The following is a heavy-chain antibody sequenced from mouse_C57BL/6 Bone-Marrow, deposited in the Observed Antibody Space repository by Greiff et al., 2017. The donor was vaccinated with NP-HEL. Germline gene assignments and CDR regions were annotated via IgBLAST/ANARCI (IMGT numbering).Heavy chain of an antibody. CDR2: INPNNGGT. CDR3: ARWMVTPSYAMDY. CDR1: GYTFTDYY. J-gene: IGHJ4*01. Sequence: EVQLQQSGPELVKPGASVKISCKASGYTFTDYYMNWVKQSPGKSLEWIGDINPNNGGTSYNQKFKGKATLTVDTSSSTAYMELRSLTSEDSAVYYGARWMVTPSYAMDYGGQGTSVTVSS. V-gene: IGHV1-26*01. D-gene: IGHD2-2*01.